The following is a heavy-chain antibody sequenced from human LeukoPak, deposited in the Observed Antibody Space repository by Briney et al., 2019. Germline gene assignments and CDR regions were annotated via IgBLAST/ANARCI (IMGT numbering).Heavy chain of an antibody. V-gene: IGHV4-34*01. CDR2: INHSGST. CDR3: ASLLAATLHWFDP. CDR1: GGSFSGYN. J-gene: IGHJ5*02. Sequence: SETLSLTCAVYGGSFSGYNWSWIRQPPGKGLEWIGEINHSGSTNYNPSLKSRVTISVDTSKNQFSLKLSSVTAADTAVYYCASLLAATLHWFDPWGQGTLVTVSS. D-gene: IGHD1-26*01.